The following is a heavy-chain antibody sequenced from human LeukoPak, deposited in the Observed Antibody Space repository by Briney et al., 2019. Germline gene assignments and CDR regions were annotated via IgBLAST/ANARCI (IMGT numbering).Heavy chain of an antibody. Sequence: GASVKVSCKASDYTFTSYGIRWVRQAPGQGLEWMGWISAYNGNTNYAQKLQGRVTMTTDTSTSTAYMELRSLRSEDTAVYYCATRVDYSSSTGTDAFDTWGQGTMVTVSS. J-gene: IGHJ3*02. CDR3: ATRVDYSSSTGTDAFDT. CDR2: ISAYNGNT. D-gene: IGHD6-6*01. V-gene: IGHV1-18*01. CDR1: DYTFTSYG.